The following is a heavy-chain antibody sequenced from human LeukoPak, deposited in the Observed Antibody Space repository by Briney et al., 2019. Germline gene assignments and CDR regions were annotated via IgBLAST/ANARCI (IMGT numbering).Heavy chain of an antibody. Sequence: GASVKVSCKASGYTFTSYYMHWVRQAPGQGLEWMGWINPNSGGTNHAQKFQGRVTMTRDTSISTAYMELSRLRFDDTALYYCARGVAVTALPYYYYYVDVWGKGTTVTISS. CDR1: GYTFTSYY. CDR2: INPNSGGT. D-gene: IGHD2-21*02. J-gene: IGHJ6*03. CDR3: ARGVAVTALPYYYYYVDV. V-gene: IGHV1-2*02.